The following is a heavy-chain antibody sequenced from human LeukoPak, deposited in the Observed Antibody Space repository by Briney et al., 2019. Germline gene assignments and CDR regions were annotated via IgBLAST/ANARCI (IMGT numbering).Heavy chain of an antibody. V-gene: IGHV1-69*04. CDR2: IIPILGIA. J-gene: IGHJ3*02. Sequence: SVKVSCKASGGTFSSYAISWVRQAPGQGLEWRGRIIPILGIANYAQKFQGRVTITADKSTSTAYMELSSLRSEDTAVYYCARHSTIAVAGHDAFDIWGQGTMVTVSS. D-gene: IGHD6-19*01. CDR3: ARHSTIAVAGHDAFDI. CDR1: GGTFSSYA.